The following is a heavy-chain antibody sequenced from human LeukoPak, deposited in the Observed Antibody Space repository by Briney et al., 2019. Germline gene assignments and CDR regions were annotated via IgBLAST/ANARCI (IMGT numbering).Heavy chain of an antibody. CDR1: GGSISSYY. Sequence: SETLSLTCTVSGGSISSYYWSWLRQPPGKGLEWIGYIYYSGSTNYNTSLKSRVTISVDTSKNHFSLKLSSVTAADTAVYYCAREVVAAAGTVDYWGQGTLVTVSS. J-gene: IGHJ4*02. D-gene: IGHD6-13*01. V-gene: IGHV4-59*01. CDR2: IYYSGST. CDR3: AREVVAAAGTVDY.